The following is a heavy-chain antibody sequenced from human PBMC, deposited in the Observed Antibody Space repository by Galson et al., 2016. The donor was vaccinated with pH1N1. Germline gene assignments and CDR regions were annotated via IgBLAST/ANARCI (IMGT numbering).Heavy chain of an antibody. CDR3: ARNMHLYCSSASCRVYYFDS. Sequence: SVKVSCKASRDTFSGYVFNWVRQAPGHGLEWMGGIIPIFDTSDYAQKFQGRVTITADKSTSTAYMELNSLRSEDTAVYYCARNMHLYCSSASCRVYYFDSWGQGTLVTVSS. V-gene: IGHV1-69*06. J-gene: IGHJ4*02. CDR1: RDTFSGYV. CDR2: IIPIFDTS. D-gene: IGHD2-2*01.